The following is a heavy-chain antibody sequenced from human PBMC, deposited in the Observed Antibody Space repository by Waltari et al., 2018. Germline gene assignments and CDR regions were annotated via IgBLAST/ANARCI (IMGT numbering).Heavy chain of an antibody. CDR2: INRNRGGT. CDR1: GYTFTGYY. Sequence: QVQLVQSGAEVKKPGASVKVSCKASGYTFTGYYMHWVRQAPGQGLEWMGWINRNRGGTNYGKKFQGRVTRTRDTSISTAYMELSRLRSDDTAVYYCARTYVWGSYRYSSVDYWGQGTLVTVSS. D-gene: IGHD3-16*02. V-gene: IGHV1-2*02. J-gene: IGHJ4*02. CDR3: ARTYVWGSYRYSSVDY.